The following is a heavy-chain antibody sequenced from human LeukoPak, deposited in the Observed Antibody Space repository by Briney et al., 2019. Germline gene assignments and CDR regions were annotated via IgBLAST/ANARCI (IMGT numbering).Heavy chain of an antibody. V-gene: IGHV1-8*03. D-gene: IGHD1-26*01. CDR1: GYTFTSYD. J-gene: IGHJ6*03. Sequence: ASVKVSCKXSGYTFTSYDINWVRQVTGQGLEWMGWMNPNSGNTGYAQEFQGRVTITRNTSISTAYMELSSLRSEDTAVYYCARGVSGSSRYYYYYYMDVWGKGTTVTVSS. CDR2: MNPNSGNT. CDR3: ARGVSGSSRYYYYYYMDV.